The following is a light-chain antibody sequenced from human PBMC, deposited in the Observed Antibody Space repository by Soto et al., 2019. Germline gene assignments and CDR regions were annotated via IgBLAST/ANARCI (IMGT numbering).Light chain of an antibody. CDR2: DAS. CDR3: QQRSNWPIT. CDR1: QSVSYY. J-gene: IGKJ5*01. V-gene: IGKV3-11*01. Sequence: EIVLTQSPGTLSLSPGERATLSCRASQSVSYYLAWYQQKPGQAPRLLIYDASSRATGVPDRFSGSGSGTDFTLTISSLEPEDFAVYYCQQRSNWPITFGQGTRLEIK.